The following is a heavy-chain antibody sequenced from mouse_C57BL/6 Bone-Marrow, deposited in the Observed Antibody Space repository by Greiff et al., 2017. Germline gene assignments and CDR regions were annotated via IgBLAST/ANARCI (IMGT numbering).Heavy chain of an antibody. Sequence: DVMLVESGGGLVKPGGSLKLSCAASGFTFSSYTMSWVRQTPEKRLEWVATISGGGGNTYYPDSVKGRFTISRANAKNTLYLQMSSLRSEDTALYYCARRRSTGGYAMDYWGQGTSVTVSS. CDR1: GFTFSSYT. V-gene: IGHV5-9*01. CDR2: ISGGGGNT. D-gene: IGHD1-1*01. CDR3: ARRRSTGGYAMDY. J-gene: IGHJ4*01.